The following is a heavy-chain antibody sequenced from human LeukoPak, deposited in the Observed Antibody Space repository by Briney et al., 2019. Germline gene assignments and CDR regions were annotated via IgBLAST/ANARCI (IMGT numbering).Heavy chain of an antibody. CDR2: IKEDGSEK. V-gene: IGHV3-7*01. CDR3: ARERYDYGDSRPFDY. D-gene: IGHD4-17*01. CDR1: GFTFSRYW. Sequence: PGGSLRLSCAASGFTFSRYWMTWVRQAPGKGLEWVANIKEDGSEKYYVDSVKGRFTISRDNAKNSLYLQMNSLRAEDTAVYYCARERYDYGDSRPFDYWGQGTLVTVSS. J-gene: IGHJ4*02.